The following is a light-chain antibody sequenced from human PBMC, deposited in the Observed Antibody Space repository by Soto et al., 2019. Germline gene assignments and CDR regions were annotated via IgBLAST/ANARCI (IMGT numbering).Light chain of an antibody. CDR1: QSVSNY. V-gene: IGKV3-11*01. CDR3: QQYGSTPT. Sequence: EVVLTQSPATLSLSPGERATLSCRASQSVSNYLAWYQQRPGQAPRLLIYDASNRATGIPARFSGSGSGTDFTLTISSLEPEDFAVYYCQQYGSTPTFGGGTKVEIK. J-gene: IGKJ4*01. CDR2: DAS.